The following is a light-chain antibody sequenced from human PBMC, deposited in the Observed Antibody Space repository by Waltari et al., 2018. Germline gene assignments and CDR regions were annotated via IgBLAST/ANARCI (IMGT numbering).Light chain of an antibody. CDR2: AAS. Sequence: EIVLTQSPGTLSLSPGERATLSCRASQSLANNYLAWYQRKPGQAPRLLIYAASNRASGIPDRFSGSESGTDFTLTISRLEPEDFAIYYCQQYGTSPPWTFGQGTKVEIK. J-gene: IGKJ1*01. V-gene: IGKV3-20*01. CDR1: QSLANNY. CDR3: QQYGTSPPWT.